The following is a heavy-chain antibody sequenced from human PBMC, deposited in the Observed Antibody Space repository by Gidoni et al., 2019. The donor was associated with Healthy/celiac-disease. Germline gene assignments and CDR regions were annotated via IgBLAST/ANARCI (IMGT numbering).Heavy chain of an antibody. D-gene: IGHD1-26*01. CDR1: GYTCTSYC. Sequence: QVQLVQSGAEVKKPGASVKVSCKASGYTCTSYCISWVRQAPGQGLEWMGWISAYNGNTNYAQKLQGRVTMTTDTSTSTAYMELRSLRSDDTAVYYCARVPIIVGATWYYFDYWGQGTLVTVSS. CDR2: ISAYNGNT. CDR3: ARVPIIVGATWYYFDY. J-gene: IGHJ4*02. V-gene: IGHV1-18*04.